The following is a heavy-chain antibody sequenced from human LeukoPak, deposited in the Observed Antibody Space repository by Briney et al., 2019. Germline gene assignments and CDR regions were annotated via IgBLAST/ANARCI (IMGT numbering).Heavy chain of an antibody. V-gene: IGHV3-48*03. CDR1: GFTFSSYE. D-gene: IGHD3-22*01. CDR2: ISSSGSTV. CDR3: AREPLYYYDSSGSFDY. Sequence: GGSLRLSCAASGFTFSSYEMNCVRQAPGKGLGWVSYISSSGSTVYYADSVKGRFTISRDNAKNSLYLQMNSLRAEDTALYYCAREPLYYYDSSGSFDYWGQGTLVTVSS. J-gene: IGHJ4*02.